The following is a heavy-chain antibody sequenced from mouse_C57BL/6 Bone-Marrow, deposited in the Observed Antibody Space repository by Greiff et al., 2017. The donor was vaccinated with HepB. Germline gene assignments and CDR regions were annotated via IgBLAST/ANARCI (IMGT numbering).Heavy chain of an antibody. V-gene: IGHV1-39*01. Sequence: VQLQESGPELVKPGASVKISCKASGYSFTDYNMNWVKQRHVKSLEWIGVINPNYGTTSYNQKFKGKATLTVDKSSSTAYMQLNSLTSEDSAVYYCARGYYGSSYGDYWGQGTTLTVSS. D-gene: IGHD1-1*01. J-gene: IGHJ2*01. CDR2: INPNYGTT. CDR1: GYSFTDYN. CDR3: ARGYYGSSYGDY.